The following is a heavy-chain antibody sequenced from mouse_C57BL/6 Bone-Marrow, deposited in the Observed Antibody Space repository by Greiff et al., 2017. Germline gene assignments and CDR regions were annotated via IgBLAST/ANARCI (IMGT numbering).Heavy chain of an antibody. CDR1: GFTFSSYG. J-gene: IGHJ4*01. CDR3: ARLEITTVPYYDAMDY. CDR2: ISSGGSYT. V-gene: IGHV5-6*01. Sequence: EVKLVESGGDLVKPGGSLKLSCAASGFTFSSYGMSWVRQTPDKRLEWVATISSGGSYTYYPDSLKGRFTISRDNAKTTLYLQMSSLKSEDTAMYYCARLEITTVPYYDAMDYWGQGTSVTVSS. D-gene: IGHD2-4*01.